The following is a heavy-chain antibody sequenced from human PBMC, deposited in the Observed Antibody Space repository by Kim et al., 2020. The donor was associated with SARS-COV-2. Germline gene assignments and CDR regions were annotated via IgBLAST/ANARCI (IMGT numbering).Heavy chain of an antibody. CDR1: GYTFTSYD. D-gene: IGHD3-22*01. Sequence: ASVKVSCKASGYTFTSYDINWVRQATGQGLEWMGWMNPNSGNTGYAQKFQGRVTMTRNTSISTAYMELSSLRSEDTAVYYCARGGDSSAWEDIWGQGTLVTVSS. CDR2: MNPNSGNT. V-gene: IGHV1-8*01. J-gene: IGHJ4*02. CDR3: ARGGDSSAWEDI.